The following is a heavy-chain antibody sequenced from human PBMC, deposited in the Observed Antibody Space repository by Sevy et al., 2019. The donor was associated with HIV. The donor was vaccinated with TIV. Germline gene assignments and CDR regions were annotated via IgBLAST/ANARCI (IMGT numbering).Heavy chain of an antibody. J-gene: IGHJ5*02. Sequence: GGSLRLSCAASGFTFSGSAMHWVRQASGKGLEWVGRIRSKANSYATAYAASVKGRLTISRDDSKNTAYLQMNSLKTEDTAVYYCTRSAFWSGYLGFDPWGQGTLVTVSS. V-gene: IGHV3-73*01. D-gene: IGHD3-3*01. CDR3: TRSAFWSGYLGFDP. CDR2: IRSKANSYAT. CDR1: GFTFSGSA.